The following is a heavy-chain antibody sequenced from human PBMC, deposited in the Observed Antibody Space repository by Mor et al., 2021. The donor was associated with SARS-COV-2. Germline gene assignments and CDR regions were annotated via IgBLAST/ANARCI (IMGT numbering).Heavy chain of an antibody. CDR2: IKQDGSEK. Sequence: WVANIKQDGSEKYYVDSVKGRFTISRDNAKNSLYLQMNSLRAEDTAVYYCARDTAIGYCSGGSCYSRWFDPWGQG. D-gene: IGHD2-15*01. V-gene: IGHV3-7*03. CDR3: ARDTAIGYCSGGSCYSRWFDP. J-gene: IGHJ5*02.